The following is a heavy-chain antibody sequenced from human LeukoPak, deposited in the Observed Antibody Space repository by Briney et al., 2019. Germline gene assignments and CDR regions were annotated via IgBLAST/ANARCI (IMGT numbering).Heavy chain of an antibody. Sequence: GGSLRLSCAASGFTFSSYAMSWVRQAPGKGLEWVSGITGSGSGTYYADSVKGRFTISRDNAKNSLYLQMNSLRAEDTAVYYCAREGIGGGQGTLVTVSS. CDR3: AREGIG. D-gene: IGHD2-15*01. CDR1: GFTFSSYA. CDR2: ITGSGSGT. J-gene: IGHJ4*02. V-gene: IGHV3-23*01.